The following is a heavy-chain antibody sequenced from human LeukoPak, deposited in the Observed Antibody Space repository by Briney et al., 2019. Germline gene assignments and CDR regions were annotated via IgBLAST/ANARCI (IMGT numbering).Heavy chain of an antibody. CDR1: GGSFSGYY. Sequence: SETLSLTCAVYGGSFSGYYWSWIRQPPGKGPEWIAEINHSGSTNYNPSLKSRVTISVDTSKNQFYLKLSSVTAADTAVYYCARGKRAAAGQAFDYWGQGTLVTVSS. D-gene: IGHD6-13*01. CDR3: ARGKRAAAGQAFDY. J-gene: IGHJ4*02. CDR2: INHSGST. V-gene: IGHV4-34*01.